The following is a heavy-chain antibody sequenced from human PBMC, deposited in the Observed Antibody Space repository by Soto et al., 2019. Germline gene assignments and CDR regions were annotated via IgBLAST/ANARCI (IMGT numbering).Heavy chain of an antibody. CDR1: GFTFSSYA. CDR3: AKVDCRSTSCYIYYYYYMDV. D-gene: IGHD2-2*02. V-gene: IGHV3-23*01. Sequence: EVQLLESGGGLVQPGGSLRLSCAASGFTFSSYAMSWVRQAPGKGLEWVSAISGSGGSTYYADSVKGRFTISRDNSKNTLNLQMKSLRAVDTAVYYCAKVDCRSTSCYIYYYYYMDVWGKGTTVTVSS. J-gene: IGHJ6*03. CDR2: ISGSGGST.